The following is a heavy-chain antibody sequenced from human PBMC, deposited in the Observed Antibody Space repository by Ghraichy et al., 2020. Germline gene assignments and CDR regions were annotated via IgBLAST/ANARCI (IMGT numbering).Heavy chain of an antibody. CDR2: INHSGST. D-gene: IGHD2-2*01. V-gene: IGHV4-34*01. CDR1: GGSFSGYY. CDR3: ARGRTIYCSSTSCPGRFDY. Sequence: SETLSLTCAVYGGSFSGYYWSWIRQPPGKGLEWIGEINHSGSTNYNPSLKSRVTISVDTSKNQFSLKLSSVTAADTAVYYCARGRTIYCSSTSCPGRFDYWGQGTLVTVSS. J-gene: IGHJ4*02.